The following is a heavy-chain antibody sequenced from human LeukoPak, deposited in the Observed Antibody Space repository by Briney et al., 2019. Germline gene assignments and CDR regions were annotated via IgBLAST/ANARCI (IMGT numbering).Heavy chain of an antibody. Sequence: PGGSLRLSCAASGFSLTDYGMHWVRQAPGKGLEGVSLIWYDGSNKYYADSVKGRFTISKDNSKNTLYLQMNSLRAEDTALYYCARDRAMVVGSSWYYDYWGQGTLVTVSS. V-gene: IGHV3-33*01. CDR3: ARDRAMVVGSSWYYDY. CDR1: GFSLTDYG. CDR2: IWYDGSNK. J-gene: IGHJ4*02. D-gene: IGHD5-18*01.